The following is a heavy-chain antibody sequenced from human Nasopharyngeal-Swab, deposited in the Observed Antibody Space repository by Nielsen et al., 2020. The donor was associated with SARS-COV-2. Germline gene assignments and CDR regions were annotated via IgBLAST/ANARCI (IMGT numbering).Heavy chain of an antibody. CDR1: GGSISSSNW. Sequence: SETLSLTCAVSGGSISSSNWWSWVRQPPGKGLEWIGEIYHSGSTNYNPSLKSRVTISVDKSKNQFSLKLSSVTAADTAVYDCARGIVATTLYSYFDYWGQGTLVTVSS. J-gene: IGHJ4*02. CDR3: ARGIVATTLYSYFDY. D-gene: IGHD5-12*01. V-gene: IGHV4-4*02. CDR2: IYHSGST.